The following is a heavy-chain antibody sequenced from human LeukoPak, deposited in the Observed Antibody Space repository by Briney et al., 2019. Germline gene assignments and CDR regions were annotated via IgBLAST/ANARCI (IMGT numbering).Heavy chain of an antibody. CDR2: FDPEDGET. Sequence: GASVKVSCKVSGYTLTELSMHWVRQAPGKGLEWMGGFDPEDGETIYAQKFQGRVTMTEDTSTDTAYMELSSLRSEDTVVYYCAATVTTLRGPFDYWGQGTLVTVSS. D-gene: IGHD4-17*01. V-gene: IGHV1-24*01. CDR3: AATVTTLRGPFDY. J-gene: IGHJ4*02. CDR1: GYTLTELS.